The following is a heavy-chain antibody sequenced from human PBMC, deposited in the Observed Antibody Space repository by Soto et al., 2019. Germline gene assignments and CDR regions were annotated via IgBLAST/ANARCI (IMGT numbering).Heavy chain of an antibody. J-gene: IGHJ4*02. D-gene: IGHD1-26*01. Sequence: QVQLVQSGAEVKKPGASVKVSCKASGYTFTSYDINWVRQATGQGLEWMRWMNPNSGNTGYAQKFQGRVNTTRNTSISTAYMELSSLRSDDTAVYYCAREMSGSYRFDYWGQGTLVTVAS. CDR2: MNPNSGNT. V-gene: IGHV1-8*01. CDR1: GYTFTSYD. CDR3: AREMSGSYRFDY.